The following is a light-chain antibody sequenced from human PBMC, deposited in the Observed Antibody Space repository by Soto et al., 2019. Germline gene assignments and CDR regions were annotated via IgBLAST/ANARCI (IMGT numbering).Light chain of an antibody. J-gene: IGLJ1*01. CDR2: YDD. V-gene: IGLV1-36*01. Sequence: QSVLTQPPSVSEAPRQRVTISCSGSSSNIGNNAVNWYQQLPGKAPKLLIYYDDLLPSGVSDRFSGSKSGTSASLAISGLQSEDEADYYCAAWDDSRNGYVFGTGTKATVL. CDR3: AAWDDSRNGYV. CDR1: SSNIGNNA.